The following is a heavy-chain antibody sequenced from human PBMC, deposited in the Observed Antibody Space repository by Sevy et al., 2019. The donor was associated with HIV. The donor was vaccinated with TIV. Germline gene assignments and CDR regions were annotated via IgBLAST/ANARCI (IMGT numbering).Heavy chain of an antibody. CDR1: GFTFSSYG. CDR3: AGGAYYYASRTEHFDY. D-gene: IGHD3-10*01. J-gene: IGHJ4*02. CDR2: IGYDGSSK. Sequence: GGSLRLSCAASGFTFSSYGMHWVRQAPGKGLEWVALIGYDGSSKYYADSVKGRFTISRDNSKNTLYLQMNSLRAEDTAAYYCAGGAYYYASRTEHFDYWGQGTLVTVSS. V-gene: IGHV3-33*01.